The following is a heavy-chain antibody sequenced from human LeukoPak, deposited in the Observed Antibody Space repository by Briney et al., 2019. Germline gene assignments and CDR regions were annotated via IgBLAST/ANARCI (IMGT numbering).Heavy chain of an antibody. CDR1: GGSISSYY. D-gene: IGHD6-13*01. V-gene: IGHV4-59*01. Sequence: PSETLSLTCTVSGGSISSYYWSWIRQPPGKGLEWIGYIYYSGSTNYNPSLKIRVTISVDTSKNQFSLKLSSVTAADTAVYYCARGGIAAAGSLFDYWGQGTLVTVSS. CDR2: IYYSGST. CDR3: ARGGIAAAGSLFDY. J-gene: IGHJ4*02.